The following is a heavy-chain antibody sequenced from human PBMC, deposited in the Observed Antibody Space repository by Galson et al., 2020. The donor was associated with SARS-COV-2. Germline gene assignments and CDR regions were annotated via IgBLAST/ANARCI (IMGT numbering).Heavy chain of an antibody. Sequence: GGSLRLSCAASGFTFSSYGMHWVRQAPGKGLEWVAVIWYDGSNKYYADSVKGRFTISRDNSKNTLYLQMNSLRAEDTAVYYCARDPGYCSGGSCPSWGSADYWGQGTLVTVSS. V-gene: IGHV3-33*01. J-gene: IGHJ4*02. CDR2: IWYDGSNK. D-gene: IGHD2-15*01. CDR1: GFTFSSYG. CDR3: ARDPGYCSGGSCPSWGSADY.